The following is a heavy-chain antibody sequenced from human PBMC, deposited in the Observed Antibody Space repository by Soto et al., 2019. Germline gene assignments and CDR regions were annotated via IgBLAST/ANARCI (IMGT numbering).Heavy chain of an antibody. V-gene: IGHV3-21*01. CDR2: ISSSSSYI. J-gene: IGHJ5*02. CDR3: ARDRVTDSSSWYRELDP. D-gene: IGHD6-13*01. CDR1: GFTFSSYS. Sequence: GGSLRLSCAASGFTFSSYSMNWVRQAPGKGLEWVSSISSSSSYIYYADSVKGRFTISRDNAKNSLYLQMNSLRAEDTAVYYCARDRVTDSSSWYRELDPWGQGTLVTVSS.